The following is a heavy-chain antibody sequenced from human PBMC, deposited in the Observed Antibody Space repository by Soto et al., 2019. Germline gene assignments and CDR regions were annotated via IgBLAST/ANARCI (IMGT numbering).Heavy chain of an antibody. CDR3: AGEPIEYPPLLLY. V-gene: IGHV1-2*02. D-gene: IGHD2-21*02. Sequence: QVHLVQSGAEEQKPGASVKVSCRASGSDFIDYFVPWVRLTPGQGLEWLGWVNPRSGGTQYAQKFQGRVNITRDTFSSTVYMELSGLTTDDTAFYYCAGEPIEYPPLLLYWGQGTLVTVSS. CDR1: GSDFIDYF. J-gene: IGHJ4*02. CDR2: VNPRSGGT.